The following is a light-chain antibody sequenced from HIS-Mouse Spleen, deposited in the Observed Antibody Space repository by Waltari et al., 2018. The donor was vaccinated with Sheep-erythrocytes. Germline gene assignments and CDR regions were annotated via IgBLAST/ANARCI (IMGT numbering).Light chain of an antibody. J-gene: IGLJ3*02. V-gene: IGLV2-23*01. Sequence: QSALTQPASVSGSPGQSITISCTGTSSDVGSYNLVSGYQQHPGKAPKPMIYEGSKRPSGVSNRFSGSKSGNTASLTISGLQAEDEADYYCCSYAGSSTWVFGGGTKLTVL. CDR2: EGS. CDR1: SSDVGSYNL. CDR3: CSYAGSSTWV.